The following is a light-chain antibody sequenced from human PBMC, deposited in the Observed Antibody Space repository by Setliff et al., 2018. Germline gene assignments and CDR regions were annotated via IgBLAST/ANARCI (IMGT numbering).Light chain of an antibody. J-gene: IGLJ1*01. Sequence: QSVPTQPPSASGTPGQRVTISCSGSSSNIGSNTVNWYQQLPGTAPKLLIYSNNQRPSGVPDRFSGSKSGTSASLAISGLQSEEEADYYCAAWDDSLNGPYVFGTGTRPPS. CDR2: SNN. CDR3: AAWDDSLNGPYV. V-gene: IGLV1-44*01. CDR1: SSNIGSNT.